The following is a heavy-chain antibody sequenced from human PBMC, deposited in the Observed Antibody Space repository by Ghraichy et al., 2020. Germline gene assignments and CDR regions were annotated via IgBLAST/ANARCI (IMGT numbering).Heavy chain of an antibody. D-gene: IGHD3-22*01. Sequence: SETLSLTCAVYGGSFSGYYWSWIRQPPGKGLEWIGEINHSGSTNYNPSLKSRVTISVDTSKNQFSLKLSSVTAADTAVYYCARGSRITMIVVVTESSGLIFDYWGQGTLVTVSS. V-gene: IGHV4-34*01. CDR1: GGSFSGYY. CDR2: INHSGST. J-gene: IGHJ4*02. CDR3: ARGSRITMIVVVTESSGLIFDY.